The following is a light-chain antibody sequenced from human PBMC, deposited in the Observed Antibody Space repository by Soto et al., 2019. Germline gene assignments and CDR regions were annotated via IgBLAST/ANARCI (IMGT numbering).Light chain of an antibody. J-gene: IGLJ1*01. CDR2: EVS. CDR1: SSDVGGYNY. V-gene: IGLV2-14*01. Sequence: QSALTQPASVSGSPGQSITISCTGTSSDVGGYNYVSWYQQHPGKAPKVIIYEVSNRPSGVSNRFSGSKSGNTASLTISGLQPEDEADYYCSSYTSISTLYVFGTGTKLTVL. CDR3: SSYTSISTLYV.